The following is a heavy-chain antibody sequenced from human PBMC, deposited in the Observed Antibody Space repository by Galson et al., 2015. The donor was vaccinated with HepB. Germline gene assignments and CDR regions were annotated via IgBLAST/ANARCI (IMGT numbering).Heavy chain of an antibody. D-gene: IGHD5-24*01. Sequence: SVKVSCKASGGTFSSYTISWVRQAPGQGLEWMGRIIPIIGIANSAQKFQGRVTITADKSTSTAYMELSSLRSEDTAVYYCAREMATFGGGDLWGRGTLVTVSS. V-gene: IGHV1-69*04. CDR1: GGTFSSYT. J-gene: IGHJ2*01. CDR2: IIPIIGIA. CDR3: AREMATFGGGDL.